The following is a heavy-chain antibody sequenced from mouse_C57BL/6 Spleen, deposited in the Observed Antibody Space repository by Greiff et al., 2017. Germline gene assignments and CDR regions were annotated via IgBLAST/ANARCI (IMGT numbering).Heavy chain of an antibody. Sequence: VQLQQSGPELVKPGASVKIPCKASGYTFTDYNMDWVKQSHGKSLEWIGDINPNNGGTIYNQKFKGKATVTVDKSSSTAYMELRSLTSEDTAVYYCARDGYYSAMDYWGQGTSVTVSS. J-gene: IGHJ4*01. V-gene: IGHV1-18*01. CDR1: GYTFTDYN. CDR3: ARDGYYSAMDY. CDR2: INPNNGGT. D-gene: IGHD2-3*01.